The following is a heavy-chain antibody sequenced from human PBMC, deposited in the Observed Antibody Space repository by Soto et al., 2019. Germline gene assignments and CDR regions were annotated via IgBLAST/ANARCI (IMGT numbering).Heavy chain of an antibody. CDR1: GGTFSSYA. V-gene: IGHV1-69*13. CDR2: IIPIFGTA. J-gene: IGHJ5*02. CDR3: AREIRQYDDTVTGYPGHNWFDP. D-gene: IGHD3-9*01. Sequence: SVKVSCKASGGTFSSYAISWVRQAPGQGLEWMGGIIPIFGTANYAQKFQGRVTITADESTSTAYMELSSLRSEDPAVYYCAREIRQYDDTVTGYPGHNWFDPWGQGTLVTVSS.